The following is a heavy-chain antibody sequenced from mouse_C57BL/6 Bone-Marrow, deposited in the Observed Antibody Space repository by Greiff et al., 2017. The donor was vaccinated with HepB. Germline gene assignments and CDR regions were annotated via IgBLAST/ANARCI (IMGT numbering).Heavy chain of an antibody. CDR2: ISYDGSN. CDR1: GYSITSGYY. J-gene: IGHJ2*01. D-gene: IGHD2-2*01. CDR3: ARVYGYDGSYYFDY. Sequence: EVQLQESGPGLVKPSQSLSLTCSVTGYSITSGYYWNWIRQFPGNKLEWMGYISYDGSNNYNPSLKNRISITRNTSKNQLFLKLNSVTTEDTATYYCARVYGYDGSYYFDYWGQGTTLTVSS. V-gene: IGHV3-6*01.